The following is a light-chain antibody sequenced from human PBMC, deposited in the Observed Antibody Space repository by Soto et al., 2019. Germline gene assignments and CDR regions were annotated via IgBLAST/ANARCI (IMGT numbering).Light chain of an antibody. CDR3: QQYYTTPFT. CDR1: QSISSW. J-gene: IGKJ3*01. Sequence: DIQMTQSPSTLSPSVGDRVTITCRASQSISSWLAWYQQKPGKAPKLLIYKASSLESGVPSRFSGSGSGTEFTLTISSLPPDDFATYYCQQYYTTPFTFGPGTKLDIK. V-gene: IGKV1-5*03. CDR2: KAS.